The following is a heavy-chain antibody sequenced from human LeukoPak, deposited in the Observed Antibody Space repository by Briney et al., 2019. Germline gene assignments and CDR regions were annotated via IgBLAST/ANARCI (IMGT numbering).Heavy chain of an antibody. CDR3: ARDRGYSSGWYFGGDY. D-gene: IGHD6-19*01. V-gene: IGHV3-30*03. Sequence: PGGSLRLSCAASGLIFSSYSMNWVRQAPGKGLEWVAVISYDGSNKYYADSVKGRFTISRDNSKNTLYLQMNSLRAEDTAVYYCARDRGYSSGWYFGGDYWGQGTLATVSS. J-gene: IGHJ4*02. CDR2: ISYDGSNK. CDR1: GLIFSSYS.